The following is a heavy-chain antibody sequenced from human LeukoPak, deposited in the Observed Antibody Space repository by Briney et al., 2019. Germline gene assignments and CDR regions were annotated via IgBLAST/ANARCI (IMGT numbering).Heavy chain of an antibody. CDR2: ISPGGPT. CDR1: GFPFSSHG. Sequence: GGTLRLSCAGSGFPFSSHGMNWVRQAPGKGLEWVSGISPGGPTYYADSVKGRFTISRDNSKNTLYLQMNSLRAEDTAVYYCAKMTTYYDYVWGSYGFDAFDIWGQGTMVTVSS. V-gene: IGHV3-23*01. D-gene: IGHD3-16*01. J-gene: IGHJ3*02. CDR3: AKMTTYYDYVWGSYGFDAFDI.